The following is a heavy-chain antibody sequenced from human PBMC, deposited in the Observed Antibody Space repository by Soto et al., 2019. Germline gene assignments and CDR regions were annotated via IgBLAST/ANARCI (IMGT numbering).Heavy chain of an antibody. J-gene: IGHJ6*02. CDR2: IIPIFGTA. V-gene: IGHV1-69*13. CDR1: GGTFSSYA. Sequence: SVKVSCKASGGTFSSYAISWVRQAPGQGLEWMGGIIPIFGTANYAQKFQGRVTITADESTSTAYMELSSLRSEDTAVYYCARHSGSFLNYYYYYGMDVWGQGTTVTVSS. CDR3: ARHSGSFLNYYYYYGMDV. D-gene: IGHD1-26*01.